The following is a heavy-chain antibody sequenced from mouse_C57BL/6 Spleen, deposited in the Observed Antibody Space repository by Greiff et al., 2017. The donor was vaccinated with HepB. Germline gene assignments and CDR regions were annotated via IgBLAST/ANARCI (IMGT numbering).Heavy chain of an antibody. V-gene: IGHV5-16*01. D-gene: IGHD1-1*01. CDR3: ARELLRYFDY. Sequence: DVQLVESEGGLVQPGSSMKLSCTASGFTFSDYYMAWVRQVPEKGLELVANINYDGSSTYYLDSLKSRFIISRDNAKNILYLQMSSLKSEDTATYYCARELLRYFDYWGQGTTLTVSS. J-gene: IGHJ2*01. CDR2: INYDGSST. CDR1: GFTFSDYY.